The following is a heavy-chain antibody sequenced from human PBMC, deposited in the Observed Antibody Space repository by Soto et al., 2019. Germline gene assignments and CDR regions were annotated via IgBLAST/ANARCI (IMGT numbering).Heavy chain of an antibody. Sequence: QVQLQESGPGLVKPSQTLSLTCTVSGGSISSGGYYWSWIRQHPGKGLEWIGYIYYSGSTYYNPSLKSRVTISVDTSKNQFSLKLSSVTAADTAVYYCARAANPGREYSSSWSPYNYYYMDVWGKGTTVTVSS. D-gene: IGHD6-13*01. V-gene: IGHV4-31*03. CDR1: GGSISSGGYY. CDR3: ARAANPGREYSSSWSPYNYYYMDV. CDR2: IYYSGST. J-gene: IGHJ6*03.